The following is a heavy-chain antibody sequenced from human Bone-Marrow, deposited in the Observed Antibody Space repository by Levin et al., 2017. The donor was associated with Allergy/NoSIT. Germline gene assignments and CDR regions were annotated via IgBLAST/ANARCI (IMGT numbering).Heavy chain of an antibody. Sequence: GASVKVSCKASGYDFRQYGVSWVRQAPGQGLEWMAWISGYNDNTNYAHKFQGRATVTTDTSTGTTYLELRSLTSDDSALYYCARDRGIEVVTDGGGYGMDVWGQGTSVTVS. J-gene: IGHJ6*02. CDR3: ARDRGIEVVTDGGGYGMDV. CDR1: GYDFRQYG. V-gene: IGHV1-18*01. CDR2: ISGYNDNT. D-gene: IGHD2-21*02.